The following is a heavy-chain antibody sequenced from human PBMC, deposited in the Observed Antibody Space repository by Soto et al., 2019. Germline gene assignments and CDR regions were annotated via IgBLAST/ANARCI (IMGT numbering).Heavy chain of an antibody. CDR1: GFTFISYD. V-gene: IGHV3-13*01. D-gene: IGHD6-13*01. CDR3: ARGPYKRRYSSPEAHFDY. J-gene: IGHJ4*02. Sequence: GSLRLSCAASGFTFISYDIHFFRQSTLKCLEWVSAIGTAGDTYYPGSVKGRFTISRENAKNSLYLQMNSLRAGDTAVYYCARGPYKRRYSSPEAHFDYWGQGTLVTVSS. CDR2: IGTAGDT.